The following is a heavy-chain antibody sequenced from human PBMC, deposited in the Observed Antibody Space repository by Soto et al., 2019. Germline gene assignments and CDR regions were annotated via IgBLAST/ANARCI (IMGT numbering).Heavy chain of an antibody. CDR1: GGSISSISHS. Sequence: SETLSLTCTVSGGSISSISHSWGWIRQSPGQGLEWIGNIFYNGITYYNPSLKSRVTISADTSKYHFSLKLRSVTVADTAVYSCARLVTGTNYYFDFWGQGSLVTVYS. J-gene: IGHJ4*02. D-gene: IGHD1-1*01. CDR3: ARLVTGTNYYFDF. V-gene: IGHV4-39*02. CDR2: IFYNGIT.